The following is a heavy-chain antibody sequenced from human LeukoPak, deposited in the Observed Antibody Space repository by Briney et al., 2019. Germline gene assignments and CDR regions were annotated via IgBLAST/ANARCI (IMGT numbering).Heavy chain of an antibody. D-gene: IGHD3-3*01. V-gene: IGHV4-34*01. CDR2: INHSGST. Sequence: SETLSLTCAVSGGSFSSYYWSWIRQTPAKGLEWIGEINHSGSTNYNPSLKSRVTISMDASRDQFSLRLSSVTAADTAVYYCARASCRFCGVDVWGQGNTVTVSS. CDR1: GGSFSSYY. CDR3: ARASCRFCGVDV. J-gene: IGHJ6*02.